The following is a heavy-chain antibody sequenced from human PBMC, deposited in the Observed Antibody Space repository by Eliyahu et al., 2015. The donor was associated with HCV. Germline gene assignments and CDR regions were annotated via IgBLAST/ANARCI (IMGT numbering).Heavy chain of an antibody. CDR1: GFTFGYFA. Sequence: EVRLVESGGGLEQPGRSLRLSCTTSGFTFGYFAXSWVRQAPGKGLEWVGSIRGQAHGGTTEYAASVKGRFIISRDDSKSIAYLQMNSLKAEDTGVYYCTRDWSGSGSYSYPPKFYDSWGQGTLVTVSS. CDR2: IRGQAHGGTT. CDR3: TRDWSGSGSYSYPPKFYDS. V-gene: IGHV3-49*04. J-gene: IGHJ5*01. D-gene: IGHD3-10*01.